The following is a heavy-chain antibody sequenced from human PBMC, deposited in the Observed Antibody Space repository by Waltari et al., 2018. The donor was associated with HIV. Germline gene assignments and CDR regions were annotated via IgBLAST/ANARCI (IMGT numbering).Heavy chain of an antibody. CDR1: SFNFDLYS. J-gene: IGHJ4*02. V-gene: IGHV3-23*04. CDR2: ISRTGSAT. D-gene: IGHD1-1*01. Sequence: EVRFVESGGGLVRPWGSLRLSCTTSSFNFDLYSMTWVRQAPGGGLEWVASISRTGSATYYADVVKGRFTVSRDNSMDMLSLHITSLRVDDTAVYYCVTSGYNFVEYGHRLDFWGRGVLVTIS. CDR3: VTSGYNFVEYGHRLDF.